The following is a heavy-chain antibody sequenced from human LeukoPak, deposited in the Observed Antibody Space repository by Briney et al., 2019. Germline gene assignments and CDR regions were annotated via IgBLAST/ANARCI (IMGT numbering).Heavy chain of an antibody. J-gene: IGHJ1*01. CDR3: AKDSDYYHSSGYYYAYFQH. CDR2: ISSSSSTI. V-gene: IGHV3-48*02. Sequence: GGSLRLSCAASGFTFSSFAMNWVSQAPGKGLEWVSYISSSSSTIYYADSVKGRFTISRDNAKNSLYLQMNSLRDEDTAVYYCAKDSDYYHSSGYYYAYFQHWGQGTLVTVSS. CDR1: GFTFSSFA. D-gene: IGHD3-22*01.